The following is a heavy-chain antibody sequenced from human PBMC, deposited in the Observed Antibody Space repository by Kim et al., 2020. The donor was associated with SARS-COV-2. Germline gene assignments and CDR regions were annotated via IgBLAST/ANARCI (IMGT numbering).Heavy chain of an antibody. CDR1: GYTLTELS. J-gene: IGHJ3*02. CDR3: ATVVEWELLGRGAFDI. D-gene: IGHD1-26*01. CDR2: FDPEDGET. V-gene: IGHV1-24*01. Sequence: ASVKVSCKVSGYTLTELSMHWVRQAPGKGLEWMGGFDPEDGETIYAQKFQGRVTMTEDTSTDTAYMELSSLRSEDTAVYYCATVVEWELLGRGAFDIWGQGTMVTVSS.